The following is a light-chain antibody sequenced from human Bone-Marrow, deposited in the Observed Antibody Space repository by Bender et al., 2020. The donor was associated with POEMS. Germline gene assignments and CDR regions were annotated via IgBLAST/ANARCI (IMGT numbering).Light chain of an antibody. CDR1: SSEIVANY. CDR2: DVS. Sequence: QSALTQPASVSGSPGQSITISCTGTSSEIVANYVSWYQQYPGKAPKLLIYDVSNRPSGISNRFSGSKSGNTASLTISGLQAEDEADYYCSSYTSSSTLEFGGGTKLTVL. CDR3: SSYTSSSTLE. J-gene: IGLJ3*02. V-gene: IGLV2-14*01.